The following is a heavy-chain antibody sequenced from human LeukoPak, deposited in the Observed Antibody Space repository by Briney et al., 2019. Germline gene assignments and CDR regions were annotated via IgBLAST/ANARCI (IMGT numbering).Heavy chain of an antibody. CDR1: GGSFSGYY. CDR3: ARDRHLGYCSGGSCYRYDY. D-gene: IGHD2-15*01. V-gene: IGHV4-34*01. Sequence: PSETLSLTCAVYGGSFSGYYWSWIRQPPGKGLEWIGEINHSGSTNYNPPLKSRVTISVDTSKNQFSLKLSSVTAADTAVYYCARDRHLGYCSGGSCYRYDYWGQGTLVSVSS. J-gene: IGHJ4*02. CDR2: INHSGST.